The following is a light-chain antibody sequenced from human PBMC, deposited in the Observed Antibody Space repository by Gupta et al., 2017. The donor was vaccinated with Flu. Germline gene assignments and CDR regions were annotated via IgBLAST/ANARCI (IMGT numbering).Light chain of an antibody. J-gene: IGKJ1*01. CDR3: QQYKTYSRA. Sequence: DIQVTQSPSTLSASVGDRVTISCRASQSSDKWLAWYQQKPGKVPRLLIYEAPTLESGVSSRFSGSGFGTEFTLTITSLQPDDSATYYCQQYKTYSRAFGQGTKVEIK. CDR2: EAP. V-gene: IGKV1-5*03. CDR1: QSSDKW.